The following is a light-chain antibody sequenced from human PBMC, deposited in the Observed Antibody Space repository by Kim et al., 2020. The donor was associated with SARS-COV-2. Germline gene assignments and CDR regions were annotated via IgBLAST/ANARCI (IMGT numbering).Light chain of an antibody. Sequence: SPGERATLSCRASQTLSGNYLAWYKQKIGQAPRLLIYAASTRATGIPDRFSGSGSGTDFTLTISRVEPEDFAVYYCQEYGSSSRTFGQGTKVDIK. V-gene: IGKV3-20*01. CDR3: QEYGSSSRT. CDR2: AAS. J-gene: IGKJ1*01. CDR1: QTLSGNY.